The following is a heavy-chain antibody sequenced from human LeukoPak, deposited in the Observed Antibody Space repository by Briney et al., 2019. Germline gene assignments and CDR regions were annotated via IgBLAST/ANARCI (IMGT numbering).Heavy chain of an antibody. CDR1: GFTFSSYA. V-gene: IGHV3-23*01. D-gene: IGHD4-11*01. J-gene: IGHJ3*02. Sequence: PGGSLRLSCAASGFTFSSYAMSWVRQAPGKGLEWVSAISGSGSSTYYADSVKGRFTISRDNSKNTLYLQINSLRAEDTAVYYCAKSPRSTTVRDASDIWGQGTMVTVSS. CDR2: ISGSGSST. CDR3: AKSPRSTTVRDASDI.